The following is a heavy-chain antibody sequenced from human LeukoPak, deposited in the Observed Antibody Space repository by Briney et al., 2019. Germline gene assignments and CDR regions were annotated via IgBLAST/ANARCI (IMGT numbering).Heavy chain of an antibody. CDR2: ISNSGGRT. Sequence: GGSLRLSCAASGFTFSSYAMSWVRQAPGKGLEWVSSISNSGGRTFYTDSVKGRFTISRDNSKITLYLQMNSLRAEDTAVYYCAKSYNGYESKPDHWGQGTLVTVSS. D-gene: IGHD5-12*01. CDR1: GFTFSSYA. V-gene: IGHV3-23*01. CDR3: AKSYNGYESKPDH. J-gene: IGHJ4*02.